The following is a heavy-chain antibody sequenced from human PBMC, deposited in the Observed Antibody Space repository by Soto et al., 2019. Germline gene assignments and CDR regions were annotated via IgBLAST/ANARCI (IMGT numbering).Heavy chain of an antibody. CDR3: ARGGSITIFGGFDA. D-gene: IGHD3-3*01. CDR2: MNPNSGNT. V-gene: IGHV1-8*02. CDR1: GYTFTSYG. J-gene: IGHJ5*02. Sequence: RASVKVSCKASGYTFTSYGISWVRQAPGQGLEWMGWMNPNSGNTGYAQKFQGRVTMTRNTSISTAYMELSSLRSEDTAVYYCARGGSITIFGGFDAWGQGTLVTVSS.